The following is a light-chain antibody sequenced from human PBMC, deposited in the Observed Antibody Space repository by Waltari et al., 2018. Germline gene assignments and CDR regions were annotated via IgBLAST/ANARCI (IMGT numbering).Light chain of an antibody. Sequence: DIQMTQSPSTLSASVGDRVTITCRASQSISSWLAWYQQKVGRAPKLLIYKASNLEDGVPSRFSGSGSGTDFTLTISSLQPDDFASYYCQQYKSPTWTFGQGTKVEIK. CDR2: KAS. J-gene: IGKJ1*01. CDR3: QQYKSPTWT. V-gene: IGKV1-5*03. CDR1: QSISSW.